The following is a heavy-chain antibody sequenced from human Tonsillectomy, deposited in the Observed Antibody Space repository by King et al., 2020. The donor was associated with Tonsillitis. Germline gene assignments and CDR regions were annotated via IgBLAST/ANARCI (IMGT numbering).Heavy chain of an antibody. CDR2: IRTKAYGGTT. J-gene: IGHJ4*02. CDR1: GFTFGDYA. CDR3: ARDRRQLWSVVDY. V-gene: IGHV3-49*03. D-gene: IGHD5-18*01. Sequence: VQLVESGGGLVQPGRSRRLYCTASGFTFGDYAMNWFRQAPGRGLEWVGFIRTKAYGGTTEYAASVKGRFTISRDDSKSIAYLQMNSLKIEDTAVYYCARDRRQLWSVVDYWGQGTLVTVSS.